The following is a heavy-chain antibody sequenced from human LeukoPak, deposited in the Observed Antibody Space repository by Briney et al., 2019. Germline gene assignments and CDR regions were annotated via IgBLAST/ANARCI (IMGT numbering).Heavy chain of an antibody. D-gene: IGHD2-21*02. V-gene: IGHV3-33*01. CDR2: IWYDGSKQ. CDR3: ARDVTGVGVDY. J-gene: IGHJ4*02. Sequence: PGGSLRLSCAASGFSFSIYGMHWVRQAPGKGLEWVGVIWYDGSKQHYAASVKGRFTISRDSSKNTLYLQMSSLRTDDTAVYYCARDVTGVGVDYWGQGTLVTVSS. CDR1: GFSFSIYG.